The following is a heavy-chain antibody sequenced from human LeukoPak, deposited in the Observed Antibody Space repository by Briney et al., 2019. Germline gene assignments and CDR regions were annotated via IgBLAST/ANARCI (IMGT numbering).Heavy chain of an antibody. CDR2: INPKNAGT. Sequence: GASVKVSCKASGYTFTGHYIHWVRQAPGQGLEWMGWINPKNAGTNYAQKFQGRVTMTRDTSTGTAYMELSRLRSDDSAVYYCARTLYIAAAPGGFDYWSQGTLVAVSS. V-gene: IGHV1-2*02. J-gene: IGHJ4*02. D-gene: IGHD6-13*01. CDR3: ARTLYIAAAPGGFDY. CDR1: GYTFTGHY.